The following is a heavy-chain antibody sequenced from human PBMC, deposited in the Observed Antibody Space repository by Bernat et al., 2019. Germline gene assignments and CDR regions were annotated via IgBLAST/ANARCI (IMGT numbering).Heavy chain of an antibody. Sequence: QVQLVQSGAEVKKPGASVKVSCKASGYTFTGYYMHWVRQAPGQGLEWMGGIIPIFGTANYAQKFQGRVTITADESTSTAYMELSSLRSEDTAVYYCARGGDRYCSGGSCYSGRYYFDYWGQGTLVTVSS. J-gene: IGHJ4*02. D-gene: IGHD2-15*01. CDR2: IIPIFGTA. CDR3: ARGGDRYCSGGSCYSGRYYFDY. V-gene: IGHV1-69*01. CDR1: GYTFTGYY.